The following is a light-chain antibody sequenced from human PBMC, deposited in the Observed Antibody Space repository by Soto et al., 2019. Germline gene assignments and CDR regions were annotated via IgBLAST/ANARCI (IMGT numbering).Light chain of an antibody. J-gene: IGKJ1*01. Sequence: EIQLTQPPSTLSGFVADKVTLTCRGSQSISSWLAWYQQKPGKAPKLLIYKASTLKSGVPSRFSGSGSGTEFTLTISSLQPDDFATYYCQHYNSYSEAFGQGTKVDI. V-gene: IGKV1-5*03. CDR1: QSISSW. CDR3: QHYNSYSEA. CDR2: KAS.